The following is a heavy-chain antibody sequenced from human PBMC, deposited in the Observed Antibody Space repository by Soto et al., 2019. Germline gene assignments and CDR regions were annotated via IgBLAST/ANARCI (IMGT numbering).Heavy chain of an antibody. CDR1: GYTFTNYG. J-gene: IGHJ4*02. Sequence: QVQLVQSGAEVKKPGASVKVSCKASGYTFTNYGISWVRQAPGQGLEWMGWISAYNGNTKYAQKLQGRVTMTTDTSKSKAYMELRSMRYDDTAVYYCARDLSPVDDWGQGTLVTVSS. CDR2: ISAYNGNT. CDR3: ARDLSPVDD. V-gene: IGHV1-18*01.